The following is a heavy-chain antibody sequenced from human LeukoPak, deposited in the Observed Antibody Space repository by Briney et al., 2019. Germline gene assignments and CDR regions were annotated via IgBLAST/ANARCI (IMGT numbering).Heavy chain of an antibody. CDR3: ATDLEDPRVLTI. J-gene: IGHJ4*02. CDR2: FDPEDGET. V-gene: IGHV1-24*01. D-gene: IGHD4/OR15-4a*01. Sequence: ASVKVSCKVSGYTLTELSMHWVRQAPGKGLEWVGGFDPEDGETIYAQKFQGRVTMTEDTSTDTAYMELSSLRSEDTAVYYCATDLEDPRVLTIWGQGTLVTVSS. CDR1: GYTLTELS.